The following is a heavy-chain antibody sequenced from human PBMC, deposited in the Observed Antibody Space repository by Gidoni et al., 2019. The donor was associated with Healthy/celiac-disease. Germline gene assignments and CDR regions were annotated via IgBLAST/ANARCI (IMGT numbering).Heavy chain of an antibody. CDR1: GFTFSDYY. CDR2: ISSSSSYT. D-gene: IGHD3-9*01. J-gene: IGHJ4*02. V-gene: IGHV3-11*06. CDR3: ARGYFDWSRFDY. Sequence: QVQLVESGGGSVKPGGSLRLSCAASGFTFSDYYMSWIRQAPGKGLEWVSYISSSSSYTNYADSVKGRFTISRDNAKNALYLQMNSLRAEDTAVYYCARGYFDWSRFDYWGQGTLVTVSS.